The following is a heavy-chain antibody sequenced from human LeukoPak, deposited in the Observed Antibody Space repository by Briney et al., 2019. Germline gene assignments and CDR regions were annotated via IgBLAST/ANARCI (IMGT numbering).Heavy chain of an antibody. CDR1: GVTPNNSW. V-gene: IGHV3-74*01. Sequence: PGGSPRLSRAAPGVTPNNSWMHRGRPAPGKGRVWVSRTIIDRRDTNTAHSLKGRFTISPDTAKNTLSLCMNTFRAQDTPVYYIAREGEAAGPGDFDDWSEGKLVTVSS. J-gene: IGHJ4*01. D-gene: IGHD6-13*01. CDR2: TIIDRRDT. CDR3: AREGEAAGPGDFDD.